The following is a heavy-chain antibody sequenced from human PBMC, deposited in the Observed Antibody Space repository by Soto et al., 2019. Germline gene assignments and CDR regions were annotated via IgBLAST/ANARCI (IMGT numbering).Heavy chain of an antibody. CDR1: GFTFSSYG. CDR2: ISYDGSNK. Sequence: PGGSLRLSCAASGFTFSSYGMHWVRQAPGKGLEWVAVISYDGSNKYYADSVKGRFTISRDNSKNTLYLQMNSLRAEDTAVYYCARGTSNFDYWGKGT. J-gene: IGHJ4*02. D-gene: IGHD3-10*01. V-gene: IGHV3-30*03. CDR3: ARGTSNFDY.